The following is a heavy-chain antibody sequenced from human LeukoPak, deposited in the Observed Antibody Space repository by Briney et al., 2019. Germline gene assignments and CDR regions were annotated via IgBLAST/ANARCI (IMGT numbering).Heavy chain of an antibody. Sequence: GGSLRLSCAASGFTFSSYAINWVRQAPGKGLEWVSGISGTSGHTYYADSAKGRFTISRDNSKNMLYLQMNSLRADDTAVYYCAKRGLVGTSLDAFDFWGQGTMVTVSS. CDR1: GFTFSSYA. J-gene: IGHJ3*01. V-gene: IGHV3-23*01. CDR2: ISGTSGHT. CDR3: AKRGLVGTSLDAFDF.